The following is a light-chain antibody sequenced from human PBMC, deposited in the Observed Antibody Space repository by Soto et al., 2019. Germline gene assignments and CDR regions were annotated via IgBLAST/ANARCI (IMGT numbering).Light chain of an antibody. V-gene: IGKV3-15*01. CDR1: QSVSSD. CDR3: QQYTNWPLI. Sequence: EIVLTQSPGTLSLSPGERATLSCRASQSVSSDLAWYQQKPGQSPRLLIYGASTRATGIPARFSGSGSGTEFTLTISSLQSADFAVYYCQQYTNWPLIFGQGTRLEIK. J-gene: IGKJ5*01. CDR2: GAS.